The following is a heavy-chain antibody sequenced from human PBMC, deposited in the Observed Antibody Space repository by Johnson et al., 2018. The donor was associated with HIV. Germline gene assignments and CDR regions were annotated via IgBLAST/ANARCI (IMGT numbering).Heavy chain of an antibody. CDR3: AKTLGYDSSGYHDGFDI. J-gene: IGHJ3*02. V-gene: IGHV3-30*18. CDR2: VSYYGSKK. D-gene: IGHD3-22*01. CDR1: GFTFSSYG. Sequence: QVQLVESGGGVVQPGRSLRLSCVASGFTFSSYGMLWVRQAPGKGLEWVAIVSYYGSKKYYPDSVKGRFTISRDNSKKTMYLQMNSLRPEDTAVYYCAKTLGYDSSGYHDGFDIWGQGTLVTVSS.